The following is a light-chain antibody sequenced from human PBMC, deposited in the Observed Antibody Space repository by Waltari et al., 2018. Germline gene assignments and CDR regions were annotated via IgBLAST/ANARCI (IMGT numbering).Light chain of an antibody. CDR1: SSNNGRNG. CDR2: TND. J-gene: IGLJ2*01. V-gene: IGLV1-44*01. CDR3: AAWDDSLSGRV. Sequence: QSVVTQPPSVSGTPGQGVTGSCAGSSSNNGRNGGSWYQQVPGTAPKLLIHTNDQRPSGVPDRFSGSKSGTSASLAISGLQSEDEAHYYCAAWDDSLSGRVFGGGTKVTVL.